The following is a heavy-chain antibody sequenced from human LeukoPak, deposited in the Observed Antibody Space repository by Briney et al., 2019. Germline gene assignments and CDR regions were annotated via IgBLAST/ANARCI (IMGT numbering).Heavy chain of an antibody. CDR3: ALDVLLWFGEPQREDAFDI. J-gene: IGHJ3*02. CDR2: IRSDGTDK. D-gene: IGHD3-10*01. V-gene: IGHV3-30*02. CDR1: GFTFSNYG. Sequence: PGGSLRLSCAASGFTFSNYGMHWVRQAPGKGLDWVAFIRSDGTDKYYADSVKGRFTISRDNSKNTLYLQMNSLRAEDTAVYYCALDVLLWFGEPQREDAFDIWGQGTMVTVSS.